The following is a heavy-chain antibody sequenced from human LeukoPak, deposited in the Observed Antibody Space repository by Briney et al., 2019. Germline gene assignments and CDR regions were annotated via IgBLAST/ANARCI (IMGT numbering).Heavy chain of an antibody. Sequence: GGSLRLSCAASGFAFKNAWMSWVRQAPGRGLEWVSYISRSSSYTNYADSVQGRFTISRDNAKNSLYLQMNSLRGEDTAVYYCARGTYGDYVAEYFQHWGQGTLVTVSS. D-gene: IGHD4-17*01. J-gene: IGHJ1*01. CDR2: ISRSSSYT. V-gene: IGHV3-11*05. CDR3: ARGTYGDYVAEYFQH. CDR1: GFAFKNAW.